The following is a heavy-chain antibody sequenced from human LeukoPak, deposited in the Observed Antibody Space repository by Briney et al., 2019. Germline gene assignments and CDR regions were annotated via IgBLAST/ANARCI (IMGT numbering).Heavy chain of an antibody. Sequence: PSETLSLTCAVSGSSISSDFYWGWVRQRPGQGLEWIGTIYHSGVSYLNPSLKSRLTISVDTSKTQFSPKLYSVTAADTAAYYCTREKASAVHYWGQGILVTVSS. V-gene: IGHV4-38-2*02. CDR3: TREKASAVHY. CDR2: IYHSGVS. J-gene: IGHJ4*02. D-gene: IGHD2-2*01. CDR1: GSSISSDFY.